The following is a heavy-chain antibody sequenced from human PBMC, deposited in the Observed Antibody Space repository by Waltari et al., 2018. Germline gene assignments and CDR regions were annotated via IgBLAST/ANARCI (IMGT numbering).Heavy chain of an antibody. CDR2: IYHSGST. CDR1: GYSISSGYY. J-gene: IGHJ6*02. V-gene: IGHV4-38-2*01. Sequence: QVQLQESGPGLVKPSETLSLTCAVSGYSISSGYYWGWIRQSPGKGLEWIGSIYHSGSTYYNPSLKSRVTISVDTSKNQFSLKLSSVTAADTAVYYCARRNYYYGMDVWGQGTTVTVSS. CDR3: ARRNYYYGMDV.